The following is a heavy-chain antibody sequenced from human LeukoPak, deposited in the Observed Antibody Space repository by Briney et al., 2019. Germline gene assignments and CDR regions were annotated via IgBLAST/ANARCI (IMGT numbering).Heavy chain of an antibody. J-gene: IGHJ6*03. CDR1: GGSISGYY. CDR3: ARVDVFGVVSSDYYYYYMDV. D-gene: IGHD3-3*01. Sequence: NSSETLSLICSVSGGSISGYYWSWIRQPAGKGLEWIGRIYTSGSTNYNPSLKSRVTMSVDTSKNQFSLKLSYVTAADTAVYYCARVDVFGVVSSDYYYYYMDVWGKGTTVTVSS. V-gene: IGHV4-4*07. CDR2: IYTSGST.